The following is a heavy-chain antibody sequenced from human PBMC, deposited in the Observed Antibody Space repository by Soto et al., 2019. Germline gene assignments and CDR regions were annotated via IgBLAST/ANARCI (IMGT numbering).Heavy chain of an antibody. V-gene: IGHV3-21*01. CDR2: ISSSSSFI. CDR1: GFTFSSYI. CDR3: AVGEETGTPYFGN. J-gene: IGHJ4*02. Sequence: EVQLLESGGGLVKPGGSLRLSCTASGFTFSSYIMNWVRRAPGKGLEWVSSISSSSSFIYSAGSVKGRFTISRDNAKNSLYLQMNSLRAEDTAVYYCAVGEETGTPYFGNWGQGTLVTVSS. D-gene: IGHD1-7*01.